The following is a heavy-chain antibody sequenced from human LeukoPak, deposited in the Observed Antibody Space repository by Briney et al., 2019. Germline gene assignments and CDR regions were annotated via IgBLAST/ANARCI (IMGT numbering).Heavy chain of an antibody. Sequence: GGSLRLSCAASGFIFSSYAMSWVRQAPGKGLEWVSTVSGSDISTDYAESVKGRFTISRDHSKNTLYLQMNSLRSEDTAVYYCTLLRSGYYLDVFDIWGRGTMVIVSS. V-gene: IGHV3-23*01. J-gene: IGHJ3*02. D-gene: IGHD3-22*01. CDR1: GFIFSSYA. CDR2: VSGSDIST. CDR3: TLLRSGYYLDVFDI.